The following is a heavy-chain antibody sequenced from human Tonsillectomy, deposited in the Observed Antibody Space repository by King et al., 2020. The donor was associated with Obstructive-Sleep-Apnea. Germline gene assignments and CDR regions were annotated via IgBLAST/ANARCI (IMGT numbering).Heavy chain of an antibody. CDR1: GFIFGSYG. CDR2: IQFDASNQ. CDR3: TNDILTTSGAKYFDW. D-gene: IGHD3-9*01. V-gene: IGHV3-30*02. J-gene: IGHJ4*02. Sequence: VQLVESGGGVVQPGGSLRLSCSASGFIFGSYGMHWVRQAPGKGLEWIAHIQFDASNQWYADSVKGRFTVTRDNYRSTMTLQMTSLRSADTAMYFCTNDILTTSGAKYFDWWGQGTLVTVS.